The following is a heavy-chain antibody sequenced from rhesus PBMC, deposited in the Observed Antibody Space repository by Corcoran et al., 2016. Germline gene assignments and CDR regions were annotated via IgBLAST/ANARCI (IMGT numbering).Heavy chain of an antibody. V-gene: IGHV3S42*01. CDR1: GFTFSSYW. CDR2: INMGAVST. J-gene: IGHJ6*01. Sequence: EVQLVESGGGLAKPGGSLRLSCAASGFTFSSYWMNWVRQTPGKGLEWISAINMGAVSTYYSDSVKDPFTISRDNSKNTLSLKMNSLRAEDTAVYYCAKDGVYCSSTYCSSGGYYGLDSWGQGVVVTVSS. CDR3: AKDGVYCSSTYCSSGGYYGLDS. D-gene: IGHD2-15*01.